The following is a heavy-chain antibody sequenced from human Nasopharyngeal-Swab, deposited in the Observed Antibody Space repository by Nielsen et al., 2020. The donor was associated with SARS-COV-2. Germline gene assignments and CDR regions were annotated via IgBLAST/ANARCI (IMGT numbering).Heavy chain of an antibody. CDR3: ARAYYFDA. J-gene: IGHJ4*02. CDR2: IKSDGSST. Sequence: GESLKISCAASGFTFSSYWMHWVCHAPGKGLMWVARIKSDGSSTSYADSVKGRFTLSRDNAKNTLFLQMNSLRAEDTAVYYCARAYYFDAWGQGTLVTVSS. CDR1: GFTFSSYW. V-gene: IGHV3-74*01.